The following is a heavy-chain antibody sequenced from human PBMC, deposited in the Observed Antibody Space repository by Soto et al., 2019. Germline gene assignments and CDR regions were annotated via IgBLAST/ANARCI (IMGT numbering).Heavy chain of an antibody. D-gene: IGHD3-9*01. CDR3: ARHGPGTPDFDWLPLFDP. V-gene: IGHV5-10-1*01. CDR1: GYSFTSYW. CDR2: IDPSDSYT. Sequence: GESLKISCKGSGYSFTSYWISWVRQMPGKGLEWMGRIDPSDSYTNYSPSFQGHVTISADKSISTAYLQWSSLKASDTATYYCARHGPGTPDFDWLPLFDPWGQGTLVTVSS. J-gene: IGHJ5*02.